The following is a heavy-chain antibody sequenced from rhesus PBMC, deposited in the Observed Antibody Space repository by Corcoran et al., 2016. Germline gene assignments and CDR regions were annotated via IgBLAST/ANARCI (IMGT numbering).Heavy chain of an antibody. CDR3: ARVTYYYSGIYYYYFDY. D-gene: IGHD3-16*01. CDR2: VSGSGGST. Sequence: QLQLQESGPGLVKPSETLSLTCAVSGGSISSNYWSWIRQPPGKGLEWIGRVSGSGGSTNYNPSLKSRVTISTDTSKNQFSLKLSSVTAADTAVYYCARVTYYYSGIYYYYFDYWGQGVLVTVSS. CDR1: GGSISSNY. V-gene: IGHV4-173*01. J-gene: IGHJ4*01.